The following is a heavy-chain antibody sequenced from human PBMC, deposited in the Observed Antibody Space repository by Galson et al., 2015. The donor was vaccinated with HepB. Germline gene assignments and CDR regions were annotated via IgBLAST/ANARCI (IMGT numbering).Heavy chain of an antibody. J-gene: IGHJ4*02. D-gene: IGHD6-13*01. CDR2: ISSSGSTI. CDR1: GFTFSSYS. V-gene: IGHV3-48*01. CDR3: ARDNRRRDSSTWSAHINN. Sequence: SLRLSCAGSGFTFSSYSMNWVRQAPGKGLEWVSYISSSGSTIEYADSVKGRFTISRDNAKNSLYVQMNSLRAEDTAVYYCARDNRRRDSSTWSAHINNWGPVTLVTVS.